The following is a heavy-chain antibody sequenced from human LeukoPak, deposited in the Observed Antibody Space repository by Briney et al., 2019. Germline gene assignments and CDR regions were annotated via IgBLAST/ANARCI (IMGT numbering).Heavy chain of an antibody. J-gene: IGHJ4*02. Sequence: SETLSLTCTVSGGSISTYYWSWIRQPPGKGLEWIGFIDYSVSTNYNPSLKSRVSISVDTSKNQFSLKLSSVTAADTAVYYCARGRRTSSFDYWGQGTLVTVPS. CDR2: IDYSVST. D-gene: IGHD6-6*01. V-gene: IGHV4-59*01. CDR3: ARGRRTSSFDY. CDR1: GGSISTYY.